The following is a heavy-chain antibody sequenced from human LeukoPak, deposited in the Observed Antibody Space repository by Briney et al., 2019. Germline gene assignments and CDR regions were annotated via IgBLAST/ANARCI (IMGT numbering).Heavy chain of an antibody. V-gene: IGHV3-74*01. CDR1: GFTFSSYW. CDR2: IKSDGSST. Sequence: GGSLRLSCAASGFTFSSYWMHWVRQAPGKGLVWVSRIKSDGSSTNYADSVKGRFTISRDNAKNTLYLQMNSLRAEDTAVYYCAKDSHWILFDDWGQGTLVTVSS. D-gene: IGHD2-2*03. CDR3: AKDSHWILFDD. J-gene: IGHJ4*02.